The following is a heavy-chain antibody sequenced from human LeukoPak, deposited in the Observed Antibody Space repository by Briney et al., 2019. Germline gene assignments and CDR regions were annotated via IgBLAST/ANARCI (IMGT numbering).Heavy chain of an antibody. Sequence: GASVKVSSKASGYSFTSYYMHWVRQAPGRGLEWVGVIYPSGDSISYAQKFQGRVTMTRDTSTSTVYMELSSLRSEDTAVYYCARGQDYYGSGTMVVYWGQGTQVTVSS. J-gene: IGHJ4*02. V-gene: IGHV1-46*01. CDR3: ARGQDYYGSGTMVVY. CDR1: GYSFTSYY. D-gene: IGHD3-10*01. CDR2: IYPSGDSI.